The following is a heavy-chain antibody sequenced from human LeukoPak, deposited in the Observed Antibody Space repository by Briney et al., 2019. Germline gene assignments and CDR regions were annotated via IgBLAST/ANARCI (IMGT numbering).Heavy chain of an antibody. CDR2: IYYSGST. CDR1: GGSISSYY. V-gene: IGHV4-59*01. J-gene: IGHJ5*02. D-gene: IGHD2-2*01. Sequence: SETLSLTCTVSGGSISSYYWSWIRQPPGKGLEWIGYIYYSGSTNYNPSLKSRVTISVDTSKNQFSLKLSSVTAADTAVYYCARLGYCSSTSCYAAPHNWFDPWGQGTLVTVSS. CDR3: ARLGYCSSTSCYAAPHNWFDP.